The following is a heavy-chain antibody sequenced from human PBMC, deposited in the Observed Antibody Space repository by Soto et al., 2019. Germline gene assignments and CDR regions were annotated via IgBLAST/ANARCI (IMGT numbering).Heavy chain of an antibody. V-gene: IGHV3-21*01. Sequence: EVQLVESGGGPVRPGGSLKLSCAASGFNFITYSLSWVRQAPGKGLEWVASISSSAVYIDYADSVKGRFTNSRDNANKALYLQINSLRAEETATYYCVRDGLDYYDTERLYFDNWGQGTLVTVSS. J-gene: IGHJ4*02. CDR3: VRDGLDYYDTERLYFDN. CDR2: ISSSAVYI. CDR1: GFNFITYS. D-gene: IGHD3-22*01.